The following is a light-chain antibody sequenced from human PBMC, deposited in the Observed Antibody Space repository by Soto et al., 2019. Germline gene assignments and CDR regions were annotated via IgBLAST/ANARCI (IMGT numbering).Light chain of an antibody. CDR3: LSFTSSNTYI. J-gene: IGLJ1*01. CDR1: SSDVGGYNY. V-gene: IGLV2-14*01. Sequence: SALTQPASVSGSPGQSITISCTGTSSDVGGYNYVSWYQQHPGKAPKLMLYEVTNRPSGVSNRFSGSKSGNTASLTISGLQAEDEADYYCLSFTSSNTYIFGTGTKVTVL. CDR2: EVT.